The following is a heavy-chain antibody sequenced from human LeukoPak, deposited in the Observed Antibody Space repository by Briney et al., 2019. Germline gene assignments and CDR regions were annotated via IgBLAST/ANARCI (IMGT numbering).Heavy chain of an antibody. CDR2: FYYSGST. V-gene: IGHV4-59*01. D-gene: IGHD3-3*01. CDR3: ARVETGKSGYLVY. J-gene: IGHJ4*02. CDR1: GGSISSYF. Sequence: PSETLSLTCTVSGGSISSYFWSWIRQPPGKGLEWIGYFYYSGSTNYNPSLKSRVTTAVDTSKNQFSLKLRSVTPADTAVYYCARVETGKSGYLVYWGQGTLVTVSS.